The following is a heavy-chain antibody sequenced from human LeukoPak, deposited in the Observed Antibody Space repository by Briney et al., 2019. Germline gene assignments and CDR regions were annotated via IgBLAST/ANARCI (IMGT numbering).Heavy chain of an antibody. CDR1: GFTVSSNY. J-gene: IGHJ4*02. D-gene: IGHD6-19*01. Sequence: GGSLRLSCAASGFTVSSNYMSWVRQAPGKGLEWVSVIYGGGSTYYADSVKGRFTISRHNSKNTLYLQMNSLGAEDTVVYYCARAGSEYSSGWDFDYWGQGTLVTVSS. V-gene: IGHV3-53*04. CDR2: IYGGGST. CDR3: ARAGSEYSSGWDFDY.